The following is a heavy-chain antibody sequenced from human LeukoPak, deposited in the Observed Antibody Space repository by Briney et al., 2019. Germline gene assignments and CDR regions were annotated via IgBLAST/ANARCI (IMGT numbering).Heavy chain of an antibody. V-gene: IGHV4-34*01. CDR2: INHSGST. J-gene: IGHJ5*02. CDR1: GGSFSGYY. CDR3: AREGLRSRWLGPRGWFDP. Sequence: SETLSLTCAVYGGSFSGYYWSWIRQPPGKGLEWIGEINHSGSTNYNPSLKSRVTISVDTSKNQFSLKLSSVTAADTAVYYCAREGLRSRWLGPRGWFDPWGQGTLVTVSS. D-gene: IGHD5-12*01.